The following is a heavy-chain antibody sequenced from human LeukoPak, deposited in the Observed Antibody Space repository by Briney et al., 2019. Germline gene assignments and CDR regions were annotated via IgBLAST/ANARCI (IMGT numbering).Heavy chain of an antibody. D-gene: IGHD4-17*01. CDR3: ARAMDDDYGDYGRVFDY. J-gene: IGHJ4*02. Sequence: ASVKVSCKASGYTFTGYYMHWVRQAPGQGLEWMGWINPNSGGTNYAQKFQGRVTMTRDTSISTAYMELSRLRSDDTAVYYCARAMDDDYGDYGRVFDYWGQGTLVT. V-gene: IGHV1-2*02. CDR1: GYTFTGYY. CDR2: INPNSGGT.